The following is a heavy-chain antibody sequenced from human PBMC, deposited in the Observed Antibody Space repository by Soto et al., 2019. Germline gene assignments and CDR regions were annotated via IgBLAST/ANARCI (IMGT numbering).Heavy chain of an antibody. V-gene: IGHV1-69*01. J-gene: IGHJ6*02. CDR1: GGTFSSYA. D-gene: IGHD6-6*01. Sequence: QVQLVQSGAEVKKPGSSVKVSCRASGGTFSSYAVSWVRQAPGQGLEWMGVIIPLLGTPKYAQKFQGRVTITADDSARTAYMELSSLRSEDTAVYYCARESSSPKYYYYGMDVWGQGTTVTVSS. CDR2: IIPLLGTP. CDR3: ARESSSPKYYYYGMDV.